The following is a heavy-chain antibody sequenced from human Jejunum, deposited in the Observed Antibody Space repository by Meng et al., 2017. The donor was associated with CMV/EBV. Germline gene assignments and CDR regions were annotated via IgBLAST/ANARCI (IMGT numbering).Heavy chain of an antibody. CDR2: MSPTASS. CDR1: YVNSLNW. Sequence: YVNSLNWWSWLRQPPGKGLEWVGEMSPTASSNYNPSLKSRVSIFLDRFNNQFSLKLSSVTAADTAVYYCARGRSTRTTSYEGVFGYWGQGILVTVSS. D-gene: IGHD1-26*01. CDR3: ARGRSTRTTSYEGVFGY. J-gene: IGHJ4*02. V-gene: IGHV4-4*02.